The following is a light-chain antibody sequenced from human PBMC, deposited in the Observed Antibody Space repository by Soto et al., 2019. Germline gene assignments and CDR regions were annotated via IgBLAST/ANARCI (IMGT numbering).Light chain of an antibody. Sequence: QPVLTQSPSASASLGASVKLTCTLSSGHSSYAIAWHQQQSEKGPRYLMKLNSDGSHSKGDGIPDRFSGSSSGAERYLTISSLQSEDEADYYCQTWDTGIVVFGGGTKLTAL. J-gene: IGLJ2*01. CDR3: QTWDTGIVV. V-gene: IGLV4-69*01. CDR1: SGHSSYA. CDR2: LNSDGSH.